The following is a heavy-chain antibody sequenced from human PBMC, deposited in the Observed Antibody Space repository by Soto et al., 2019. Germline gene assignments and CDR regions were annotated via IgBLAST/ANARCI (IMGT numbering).Heavy chain of an antibody. CDR3: ARLKQDYAVA. CDR1: GYTFTSYD. D-gene: IGHD3-16*01. V-gene: IGHV1-8*01. CDR2: MNPNSGNT. J-gene: IGHJ5*02. Sequence: QVQLVQSGAEVKKPGASVKVSCKASGYTFTSYDINWVRLATGQGLEWMGWMNPNSGNTAYAQKFXGRVPMXXNTSISTAYMELSSLRSEDTAVYYCARLKQDYAVAWGQGTLVTVSS.